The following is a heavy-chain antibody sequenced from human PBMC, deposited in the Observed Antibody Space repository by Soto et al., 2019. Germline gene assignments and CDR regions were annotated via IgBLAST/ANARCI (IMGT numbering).Heavy chain of an antibody. D-gene: IGHD2-15*01. CDR2: MSGSSGGT. V-gene: IGHV3-23*01. Sequence: GGSLRLSCAASGFIFSSYAMSWVRQAPGKGLEWVSAMSGSSGGTYYADSVKGRFTISRDNSKNTLYLQLNSLRAEDTALYYCAREGYCSGGSCFALDHWGQGTLVTVSS. CDR1: GFIFSSYA. CDR3: AREGYCSGGSCFALDH. J-gene: IGHJ4*02.